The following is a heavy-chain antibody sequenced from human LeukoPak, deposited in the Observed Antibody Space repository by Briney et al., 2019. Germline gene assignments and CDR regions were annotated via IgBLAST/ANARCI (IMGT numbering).Heavy chain of an antibody. CDR3: ARLMGERSLFDY. CDR1: GFTFRSYG. J-gene: IGHJ4*02. V-gene: IGHV3-74*01. Sequence: GGSLRLSCAASGFTFRSYGMHWVRQAPGKGLVWVSRISSDGTSTTYADSVKGRFTISRDNAKNSVYLQMNSLRAEDTAVYYCARLMGERSLFDYWGQGVLVTVSS. CDR2: ISSDGTST. D-gene: IGHD1-26*01.